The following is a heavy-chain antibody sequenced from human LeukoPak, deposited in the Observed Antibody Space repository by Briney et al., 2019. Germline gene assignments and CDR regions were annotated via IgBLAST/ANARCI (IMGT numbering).Heavy chain of an antibody. CDR2: VYISGST. CDR1: GGSASDYY. J-gene: IGHJ3*02. V-gene: IGHV4-4*07. Sequence: KPSETLSLTCSVSGGSASDYYWSWIRQSAGKGLEWIGRVYISGSTKYNPSLRGRVTMSVDTSKNQFSLKLTSMTAADTAIYYCARGGSGNGDASDMWGPGTMVAVSS. CDR3: ARGGSGNGDASDM. D-gene: IGHD5-12*01.